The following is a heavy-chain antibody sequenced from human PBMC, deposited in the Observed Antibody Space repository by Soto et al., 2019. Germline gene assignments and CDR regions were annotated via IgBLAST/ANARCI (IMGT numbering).Heavy chain of an antibody. V-gene: IGHV4-59*01. CDR2: MYYSGSS. Sequence: SETLSLTCTVSGGSISSYYWSWIRQPPGKGLEWIGYMYYSGSSNYNPSLKSRVTISVDTSKNQFSLKLNSVTAADTAVYYCARTSHRDGYDYGVDYWGQGTLVTVS. D-gene: IGHD5-12*01. J-gene: IGHJ4*02. CDR3: ARTSHRDGYDYGVDY. CDR1: GGSISSYY.